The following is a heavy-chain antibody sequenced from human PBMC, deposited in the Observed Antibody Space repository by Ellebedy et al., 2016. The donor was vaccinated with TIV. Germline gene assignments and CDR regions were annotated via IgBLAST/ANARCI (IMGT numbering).Heavy chain of an antibody. CDR2: INDSGST. CDR1: GGSISSYY. V-gene: IGHV4-59*01. J-gene: IGHJ6*02. CDR3: ASDVRMVTPGASYYNLDV. Sequence: MPSETLSLTCTVSGGSISSYYWSWLRQPPGKGLEWIGYINDSGSTNYNPSLKSRVTISVDPSKNQFSLKLNSVTAADTAVYYCASDVRMVTPGASYYNLDVWGQGTTVTVSS. D-gene: IGHD4-23*01.